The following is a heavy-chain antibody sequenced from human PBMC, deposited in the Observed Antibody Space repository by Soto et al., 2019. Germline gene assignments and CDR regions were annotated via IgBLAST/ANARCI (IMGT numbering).Heavy chain of an antibody. CDR1: GYTFTTYW. J-gene: IGHJ4*02. CDR2: IYPGDSDT. Sequence: PGESLKISCKGSGYTFTTYWIAWVRQMPGKGLEWMGIIYPGDSDTRYSPSFQGQVTISADKSISTAYLQWSSLKASDTAMYYCARVGSSGYYVFDYWGQGTLVTVSS. V-gene: IGHV5-51*01. CDR3: ARVGSSGYYVFDY. D-gene: IGHD3-22*01.